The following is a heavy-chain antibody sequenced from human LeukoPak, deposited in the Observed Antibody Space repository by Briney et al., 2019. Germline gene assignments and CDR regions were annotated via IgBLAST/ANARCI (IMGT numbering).Heavy chain of an antibody. CDR2: IYHSGST. Sequence: PSETLSLTCAVSGGSISSGGYSWSWIRQPPGKGLGWIGYIYHSGSTYYNPSLKSRVTISVDRSKNQFSLNLSSVTAADTAVYYCASFTTVTSSVDYWGQGTLVTVSS. D-gene: IGHD4-17*01. CDR1: GGSISSGGYS. J-gene: IGHJ4*02. V-gene: IGHV4-30-2*01. CDR3: ASFTTVTSSVDY.